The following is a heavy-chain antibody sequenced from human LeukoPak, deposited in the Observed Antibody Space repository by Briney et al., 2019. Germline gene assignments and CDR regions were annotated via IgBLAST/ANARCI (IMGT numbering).Heavy chain of an antibody. CDR2: INPNSGGT. Sequence: GASVKVSCKASGYTFTGYYMHWVRQAPGQGLEWMGWINPNSGGTNYAQKFQGRVTMTRDTSISTAYMELGRLRSDDTAVYYCARGTVVTPSYFDYWGQGTLVTVSS. J-gene: IGHJ4*02. CDR1: GYTFTGYY. D-gene: IGHD4-23*01. CDR3: ARGTVVTPSYFDY. V-gene: IGHV1-2*02.